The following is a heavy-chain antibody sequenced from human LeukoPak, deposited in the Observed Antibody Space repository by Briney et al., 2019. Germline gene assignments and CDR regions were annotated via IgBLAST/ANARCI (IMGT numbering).Heavy chain of an antibody. V-gene: IGHV4-4*07. CDR3: ARLSGGPRAFDL. Sequence: PSETLSLTCTVSGGSISSYYWSWIRQPAGKGLEWIGRIYTSGSANYKPSLKSRVTISVDTSKNQFSLKLSSVEAADTAVYYCARLSGGPRAFDLWGQGTMVTVSS. CDR1: GGSISSYY. D-gene: IGHD2-15*01. CDR2: IYTSGSA. J-gene: IGHJ3*01.